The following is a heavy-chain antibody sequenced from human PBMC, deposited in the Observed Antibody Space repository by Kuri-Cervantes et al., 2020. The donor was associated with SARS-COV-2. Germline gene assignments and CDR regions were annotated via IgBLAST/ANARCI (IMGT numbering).Heavy chain of an antibody. CDR2: INAGNGNT. Sequence: ASVKVSCKASGYTFTSCTMHWVRQAPGQRLEWMGWINAGNGNTKYSQKFQGRVTMTRDTSISTAYMELSRLRSDDTAVYYCARAGLGSSGAFDIWGQGTMVTVSS. V-gene: IGHV1-3*01. CDR3: ARAGLGSSGAFDI. J-gene: IGHJ3*02. CDR1: GYTFTSCT. D-gene: IGHD6-6*01.